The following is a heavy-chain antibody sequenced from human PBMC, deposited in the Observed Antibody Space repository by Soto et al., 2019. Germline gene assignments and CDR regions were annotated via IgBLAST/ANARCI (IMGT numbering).Heavy chain of an antibody. CDR1: GGTFSSYA. CDR2: IIPIFGTA. Sequence: SAKVSCKASGGTFSSYAISWVRQAPGQGLEWMGGIIPIFGTANYAQKFQGRVTITADESTSTAYMELSSLRSEDTAVYYCARGHMKGYSYGLSLWYWGQGTLVTVSS. D-gene: IGHD5-18*01. J-gene: IGHJ4*02. V-gene: IGHV1-69*13. CDR3: ARGHMKGYSYGLSLWY.